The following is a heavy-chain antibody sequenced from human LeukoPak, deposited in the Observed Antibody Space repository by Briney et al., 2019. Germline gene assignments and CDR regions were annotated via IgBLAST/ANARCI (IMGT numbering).Heavy chain of an antibody. CDR1: GFTFRNYV. Sequence: GGSLRLSCAASGFTFRNYVISWVRQAPGKGLEWVSGISGSGVTAYYADSVKGRFTISRDSSKNTLYLQMNSLRADDTAVYYCAKEAPYCGGDCYGVFGYWGQGNLVTVSS. J-gene: IGHJ4*02. CDR3: AKEAPYCGGDCYGVFGY. D-gene: IGHD2-21*02. CDR2: ISGSGVTA. V-gene: IGHV3-23*01.